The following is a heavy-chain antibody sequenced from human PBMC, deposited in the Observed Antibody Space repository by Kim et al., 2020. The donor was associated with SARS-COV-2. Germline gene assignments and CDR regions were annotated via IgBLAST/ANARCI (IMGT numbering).Heavy chain of an antibody. CDR3: ARDEAAGYFDY. J-gene: IGHJ4*02. CDR1: GYTFTSYY. CDR2: INPSGGST. Sequence: ASVKVSCKASGYTFTSYYMHWVRQAPGQGLEWMGIINPSGGSTSYAQKFQGRVTITRDTSTSTVYMELSSLRSEDTAVYYCARDEAAGYFDYWGQGTLVTVSS. V-gene: IGHV1-46*01.